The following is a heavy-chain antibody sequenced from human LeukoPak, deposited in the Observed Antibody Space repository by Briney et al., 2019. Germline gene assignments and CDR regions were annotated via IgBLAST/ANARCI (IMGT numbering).Heavy chain of an antibody. CDR1: GFTFSSYS. Sequence: GGSLRLSXAASGFTFSSYSMNWVRQAPGKGLEWVSSISSSSSYIYYADSVKGRFTISRDNAKNSLYLQMNSLRAEDTAVYYCARDRGYSSRKYYFDYWGQGTLVTVSS. J-gene: IGHJ4*02. CDR2: ISSSSSYI. CDR3: ARDRGYSSRKYYFDY. D-gene: IGHD6-13*01. V-gene: IGHV3-21*01.